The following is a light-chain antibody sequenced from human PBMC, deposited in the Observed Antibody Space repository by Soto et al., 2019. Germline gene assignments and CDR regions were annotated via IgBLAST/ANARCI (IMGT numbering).Light chain of an antibody. CDR2: GAS. Sequence: EIVLTQSPGTLSLSPGESATLSCRASLSVSSSYIAWYQQKPGQAPRLLIYGASSRATGIPDRFSGSGSGTDFTLTISRLEPEDFAVYYCQQYGSSPPYTFGQGTKLDI. V-gene: IGKV3-20*01. J-gene: IGKJ2*01. CDR1: LSVSSSY. CDR3: QQYGSSPPYT.